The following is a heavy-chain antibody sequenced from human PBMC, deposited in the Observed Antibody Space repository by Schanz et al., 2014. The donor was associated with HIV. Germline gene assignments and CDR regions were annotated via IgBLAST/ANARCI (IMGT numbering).Heavy chain of an antibody. J-gene: IGHJ6*02. Sequence: EVQLLEFGGGSVRPGESLRLSCLASGFTFNNYAMSWVRQAPGKGLEWVAVINWNGDTTYYADSVKGRFTISRDNSNNVLFLHMPTLRAEDTAVYYCARDRMTANWKNSMDLWGQGTTVTVSS. D-gene: IGHD2-21*02. V-gene: IGHV3-23*01. CDR2: INWNGDTT. CDR3: ARDRMTANWKNSMDL. CDR1: GFTFNNYA.